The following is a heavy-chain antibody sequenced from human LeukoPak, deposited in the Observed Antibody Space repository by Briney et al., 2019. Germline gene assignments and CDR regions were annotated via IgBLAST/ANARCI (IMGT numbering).Heavy chain of an antibody. CDR1: GYTFTGYY. CDR2: INPNSGGT. Sequence: PSASVKVSCKASGYTFTGYYMHWVRQAPGQGLEWMGRINPNSGGTNYAQKFQGRVTMTRDTSISTAYMELSRLRSDDTAVYYCARGLRLDSSGWYYGAFDIWGQGTMVTVSS. J-gene: IGHJ3*02. V-gene: IGHV1-2*06. D-gene: IGHD6-19*01. CDR3: ARGLRLDSSGWYYGAFDI.